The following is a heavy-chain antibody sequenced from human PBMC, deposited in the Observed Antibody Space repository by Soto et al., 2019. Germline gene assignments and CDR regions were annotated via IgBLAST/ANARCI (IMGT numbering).Heavy chain of an antibody. Sequence: EVQLVESGGGLVKPGGSLRLSCAASGFTCSSYSMNWVRQAPGKGLEWVSSISSSSSYIYYADSVKGRFTISRDNAKNSLYLQMNSLRAEDTAVYYRARDRIVGATTAWGRGQGTLVTVSS. CDR3: ARDRIVGATTAWG. CDR2: ISSSSSYI. J-gene: IGHJ4*02. D-gene: IGHD1-26*01. CDR1: GFTCSSYS. V-gene: IGHV3-21*01.